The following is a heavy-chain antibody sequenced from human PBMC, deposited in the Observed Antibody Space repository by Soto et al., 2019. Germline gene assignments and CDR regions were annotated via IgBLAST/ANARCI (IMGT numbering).Heavy chain of an antibody. J-gene: IGHJ5*02. Sequence: QITLKESGPALVKPTQTLTLTCTFSGFSLSTSGVGVGWIRQPPGKALEWLALICWDDDKRYSPSLKNRLTITKYTSKNQVVLTMTNMDPVDTATYYCAHRLNGRWFDPWGQGTLVTVSS. V-gene: IGHV2-5*02. D-gene: IGHD1-20*01. CDR3: AHRLNGRWFDP. CDR2: ICWDDDK. CDR1: GFSLSTSGVG.